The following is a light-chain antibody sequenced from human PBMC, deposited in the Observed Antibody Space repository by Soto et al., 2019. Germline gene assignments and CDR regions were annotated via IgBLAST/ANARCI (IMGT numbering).Light chain of an antibody. V-gene: IGKV1-5*03. J-gene: IGKJ1*01. CDR2: QAS. CDR1: ESISRW. CDR3: QLYSVYSSWT. Sequence: DIEMTQSPSTLSASVGDRVTITCLASESISRWLAWYQQKPGKVPKLLIYQASSLESGVPSRFSGSGSGTEFTLTISSLQTEDFATYYCQLYSVYSSWTFGQGTKVEIK.